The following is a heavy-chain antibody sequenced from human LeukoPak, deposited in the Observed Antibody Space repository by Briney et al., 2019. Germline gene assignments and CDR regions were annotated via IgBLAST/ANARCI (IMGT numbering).Heavy chain of an antibody. CDR2: ISGSGADT. J-gene: IGHJ4*02. D-gene: IGHD1-1*01. CDR1: GFTFTTYA. V-gene: IGHV3-23*01. Sequence: PGGSQRLSCAASGFTFTTYAIIWVRQAPGKGLEWVSAISGSGADTYYADSVKGRFVISRDNSKNTLYLQMNSLRAEDTAVYYCAKLSGTYGTTSRVLDSWGQGTLVTVSS. CDR3: AKLSGTYGTTSRVLDS.